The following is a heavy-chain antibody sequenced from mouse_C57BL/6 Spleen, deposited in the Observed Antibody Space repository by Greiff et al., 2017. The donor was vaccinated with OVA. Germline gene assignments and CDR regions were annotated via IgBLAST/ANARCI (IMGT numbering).Heavy chain of an antibody. D-gene: IGHD1-1*01. CDR3: AREGRGSVAMDY. CDR1: GYTFTSYW. Sequence: QVQLQQPGAELVRPGSSVKLSCKASGYTFTSYWMDWVKQRPGQGLEWIGYIYPSDSETHYNQKFKDKATLTVDKSSSTAYMQLSSLTSEDSAVYYCAREGRGSVAMDYWGQGTSVTDSS. V-gene: IGHV1-61*01. J-gene: IGHJ4*01. CDR2: IYPSDSET.